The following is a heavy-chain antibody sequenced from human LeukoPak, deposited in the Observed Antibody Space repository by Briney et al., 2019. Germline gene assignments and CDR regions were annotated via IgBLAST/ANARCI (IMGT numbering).Heavy chain of an antibody. CDR3: VRDQRIVGATMIDY. CDR1: GFTFSSYW. V-gene: IGHV3-7*03. CDR2: INHNGNVN. J-gene: IGHJ4*02. D-gene: IGHD1-26*01. Sequence: PGGSLRLSCAASGFTFSSYWMNWARQAPGKGLEWVASINHNGNVNYYVDSVKGRFTISRDNAKNSLYLQMSNLRAEDTAVYYCVRDQRIVGATMIDYWGQGTLVTVSS.